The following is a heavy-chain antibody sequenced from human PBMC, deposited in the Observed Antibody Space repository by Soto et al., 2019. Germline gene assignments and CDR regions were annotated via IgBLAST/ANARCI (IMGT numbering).Heavy chain of an antibody. J-gene: IGHJ6*02. D-gene: IGHD6-13*01. Sequence: GGSLRLSCAASEFTFSDYGMHWVRQAPGKGLEWVALISYDGSHKYYVDSVKGRFTISRDSYKNTLYLQMNSLRGEDTAVYYCAKTIAAGSPYYYGMDVWGQGTTVTVSS. CDR2: ISYDGSHK. CDR3: AKTIAAGSPYYYGMDV. CDR1: EFTFSDYG. V-gene: IGHV3-30*18.